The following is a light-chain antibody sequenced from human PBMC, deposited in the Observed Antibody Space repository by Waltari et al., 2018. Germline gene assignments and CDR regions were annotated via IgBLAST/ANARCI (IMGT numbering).Light chain of an antibody. CDR2: GVR. CDR3: CSYAGSDTFVV. V-gene: IGLV2-23*02. CDR1: SSDVGSYNL. Sequence: QSALTQPASVSGSPGQSITISCTGPSSDVGSYNLVSGYQQHPDKAPKLMIYGVRNRPSGVPGCFSGSKSGNPASLTISGLQVEDEADYYCCSYAGSDTFVVLGGGTKLTVL. J-gene: IGLJ2*01.